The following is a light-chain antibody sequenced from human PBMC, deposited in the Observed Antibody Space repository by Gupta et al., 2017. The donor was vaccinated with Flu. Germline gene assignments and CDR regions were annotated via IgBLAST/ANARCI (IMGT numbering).Light chain of an antibody. CDR3: AASDDSLDGPV. V-gene: IGLV1-44*01. CDR1: SSNIGSNI. CDR2: SNN. J-gene: IGLJ2*01. Sequence: RVTISCSGSSSNIGSNIVNRYQQFPGTSPHLVIYSNNRRRSVVPDRFSGSNSGTSASLAISGLQAEDEADYFCAASDDSLDGPVFGGGTKLTVL.